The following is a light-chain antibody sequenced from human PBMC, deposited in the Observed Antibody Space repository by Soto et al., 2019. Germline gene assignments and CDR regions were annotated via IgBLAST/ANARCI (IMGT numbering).Light chain of an antibody. Sequence: DIQMTQSPSTLSASVGDRVTITCRASQSIVSWLAWYQQKPGKAPELLIYNASSLQNGVPSRFSGSGSGTEFIFTISSLQPDDIATYYCQQYHSYWTFGQGTKVEIK. J-gene: IGKJ1*01. V-gene: IGKV1-5*03. CDR2: NAS. CDR3: QQYHSYWT. CDR1: QSIVSW.